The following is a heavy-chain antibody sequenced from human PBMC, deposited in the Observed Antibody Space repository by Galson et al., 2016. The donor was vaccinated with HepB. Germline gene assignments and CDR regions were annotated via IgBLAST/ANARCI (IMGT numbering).Heavy chain of an antibody. J-gene: IGHJ5*02. CDR2: ISNDGSNK. D-gene: IGHD4-23*01. V-gene: IGHV3-30-3*01. CDR3: VRDHSVVPTTAYNWFDP. Sequence: SLRLSCADSGFIFRSYAMNWVRQAPGKGLEWLAVISNDGSNKYFADSVKGRFTISRDNSKNTLYLQMNSLRAEDTAVYFCVRDHSVVPTTAYNWFDPWGRGTLVTVSS. CDR1: GFIFRSYA.